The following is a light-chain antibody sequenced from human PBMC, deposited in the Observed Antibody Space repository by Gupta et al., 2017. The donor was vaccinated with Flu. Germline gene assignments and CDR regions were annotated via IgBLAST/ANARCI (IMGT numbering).Light chain of an antibody. CDR2: GAS. Sequence: ERATLSCRASQSVNSSYLAWYQQKPGQAPRLLIYGASSRATGIPDRFSGSGSGTDFTLTISRREPEDFAVYYCQQYGSSPLTFGGGTKVEIK. V-gene: IGKV3-20*01. J-gene: IGKJ4*01. CDR1: QSVNSSY. CDR3: QQYGSSPLT.